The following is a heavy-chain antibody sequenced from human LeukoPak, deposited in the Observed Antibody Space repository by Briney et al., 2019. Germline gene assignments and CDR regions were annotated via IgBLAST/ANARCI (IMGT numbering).Heavy chain of an antibody. CDR1: GGTFSSYA. CDR2: IIPILGIA. V-gene: IGHV1-69*04. CDR3: ARVVDPPYYFDY. Sequence: SVKVSCKASGGTFSSYAISWVRQAPGQGLEWMGRIIPILGIASYAQKFQGRVTMTRDTSTSTVYMELSSLRSEDTAVYYCARVVDPPYYFDYWGQGTLVTVSS. J-gene: IGHJ4*02.